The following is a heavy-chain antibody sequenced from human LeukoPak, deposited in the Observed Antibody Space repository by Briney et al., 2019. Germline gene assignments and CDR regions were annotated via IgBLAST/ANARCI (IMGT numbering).Heavy chain of an antibody. J-gene: IGHJ5*02. V-gene: IGHV1-8*01. CDR1: GYTFTSYA. CDR3: ARGRRKIGGINWFDP. Sequence: GASVKVSCKASGYTFTSYAINWVRQATGQGLEWMGWMNPNSGNTGYAQKFQGRVTMTRNTSISTAYMELSSLRSEDTAVYYCARGRRKIGGINWFDPWGQGTLVTASS. CDR2: MNPNSGNT.